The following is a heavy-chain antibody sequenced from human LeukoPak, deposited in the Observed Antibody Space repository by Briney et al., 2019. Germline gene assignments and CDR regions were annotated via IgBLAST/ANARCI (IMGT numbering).Heavy chain of an antibody. J-gene: IGHJ4*02. CDR1: GYTFTSYY. CDR3: ARDQSIDDRAFDY. Sequence: ASVKVFCKASGYTFTSYYMHWVRQAPGQGLEWMGIINPSGGSTSYAQKFQGRVTMTRDMSTSTVYMERSSLRSEDAAVYYCARDQSIDDRAFDYWGQGTLVTVSS. D-gene: IGHD1-1*01. CDR2: INPSGGST. V-gene: IGHV1-46*01.